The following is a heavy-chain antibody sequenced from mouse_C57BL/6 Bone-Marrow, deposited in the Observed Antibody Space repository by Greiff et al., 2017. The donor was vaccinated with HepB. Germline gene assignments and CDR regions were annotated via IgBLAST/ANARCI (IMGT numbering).Heavy chain of an antibody. CDR2: ISSGGSYT. V-gene: IGHV5-6*01. CDR3: ARQSNYAMDY. J-gene: IGHJ4*01. Sequence: EVQVVESGGDLVKPGGSLKLSCAASGFTFSSYGMSWVRQTPDKRLEWVATISSGGSYTYYPDSVKGRFTISRDNAKNTLYLQMSSLKSEDTAMYYCARQSNYAMDYWGQGTSVTVSS. CDR1: GFTFSSYG.